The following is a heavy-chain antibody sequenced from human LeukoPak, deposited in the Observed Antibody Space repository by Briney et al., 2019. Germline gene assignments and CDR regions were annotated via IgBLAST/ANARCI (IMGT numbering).Heavy chain of an antibody. D-gene: IGHD2-8*01. Sequence: GGSLRLSCAASGFTFSNTWMSWVRQAPGKGLEWVSSISSSSSYIYYADSVKGRFTISRDNAKNSLYLQMNSLRAEDTAVYYCARDAAIMVYAQDYYYMDVWGKGTTVTVSS. V-gene: IGHV3-21*01. CDR3: ARDAAIMVYAQDYYYMDV. CDR2: ISSSSSYI. J-gene: IGHJ6*03. CDR1: GFTFSNTW.